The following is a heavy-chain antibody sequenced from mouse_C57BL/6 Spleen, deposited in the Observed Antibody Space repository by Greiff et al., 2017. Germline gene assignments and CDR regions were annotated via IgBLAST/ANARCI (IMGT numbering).Heavy chain of an antibody. CDR3: ARSYYGPGGFAY. Sequence: QVQLQQSGAELVRPGSSVKLSCKASGYTFTSYWMHWVKQRPIQGLEWIGNIDPSDSETHYNQQFKDKATLTVDKSSSTAYMQLSSLTSEDSAVYYCARSYYGPGGFAYWGQGTLVTVSA. D-gene: IGHD2-1*01. CDR1: GYTFTSYW. J-gene: IGHJ3*01. V-gene: IGHV1-52*01. CDR2: IDPSDSET.